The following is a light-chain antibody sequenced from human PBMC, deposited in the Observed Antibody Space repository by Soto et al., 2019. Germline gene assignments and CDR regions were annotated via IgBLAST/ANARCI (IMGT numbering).Light chain of an antibody. V-gene: IGKV2-30*01. J-gene: IGKJ4*01. CDR3: MQGTHWPLT. CDR1: QSLVYTDGNTY. CDR2: RVS. Sequence: DVVMNQSPLSLPVTLGQPASISCRSSQSLVYTDGNTYWGWFHQRPGQSPRRLIYRVSNRDSGVPDRCSGGGSGTDFTLKISRVEAEDVGAYYCMQGTHWPLTFGGGTKVDIK.